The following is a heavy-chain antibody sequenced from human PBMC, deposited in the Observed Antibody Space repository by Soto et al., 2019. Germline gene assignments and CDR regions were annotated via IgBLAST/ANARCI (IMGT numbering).Heavy chain of an antibody. CDR1: GFIFDDYA. Sequence: DVQLVESGGGLVQPGRSLRLSCAVSGFIFDDYAMHSVRQAPGKGLEWVAGITWNGGSIGYADSVQGRFIMSRDNAKNSLYVQMNSLSPEDTALYYCVKDSASGSYDAWDIWGQGTMVTVSS. CDR2: ITWNGGSI. V-gene: IGHV3-9*01. J-gene: IGHJ3*02. D-gene: IGHD3-10*01. CDR3: VKDSASGSYDAWDI.